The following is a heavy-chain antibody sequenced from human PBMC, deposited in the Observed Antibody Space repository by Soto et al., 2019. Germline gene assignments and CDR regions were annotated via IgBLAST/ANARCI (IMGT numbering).Heavy chain of an antibody. Sequence: GGSLRLSCAASGFTFSSYGMHWVRQAPGKGLEWVAVISYDGSNKYYADSVKGRFTISRDNSKNTLYLQMNSLRAEDTAVYYCAKQRGGSGPYKYFDYWGQGTLVTVSS. J-gene: IGHJ4*02. V-gene: IGHV3-30*18. CDR1: GFTFSSYG. D-gene: IGHD3-16*01. CDR3: AKQRGGSGPYKYFDY. CDR2: ISYDGSNK.